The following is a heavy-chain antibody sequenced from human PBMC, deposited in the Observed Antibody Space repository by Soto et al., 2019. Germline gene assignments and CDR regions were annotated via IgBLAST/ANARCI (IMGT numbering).Heavy chain of an antibody. CDR3: ARDYTGRGYFDH. V-gene: IGHV1-18*04. CDR2: INTYSDRT. D-gene: IGHD2-8*02. Sequence: ASVKVSCKASGYTFINYCISWVRQAPGQGLEWLGWINTYSDRTNYAQEFQGRVSMTTEKSTSIVYMELRSLRSGDTALYYCARDYTGRGYFDHWGQGSLVTVSS. CDR1: GYTFINYC. J-gene: IGHJ4*02.